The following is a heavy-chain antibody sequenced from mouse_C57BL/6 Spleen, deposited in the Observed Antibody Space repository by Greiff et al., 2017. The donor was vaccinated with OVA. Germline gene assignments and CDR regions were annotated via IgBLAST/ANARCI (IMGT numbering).Heavy chain of an antibody. CDR2: IDPSDSYT. CDR3: ARRTAQASMDY. Sequence: QVQLQQPGAELVKPGASVKLSCKASGYTFTSYWMTWVKQRPGQGLEWIGEIDPSDSYTNYNQKFKGKATLTVDTSSSTAYMQLSSLTSEDSAVYYCARRTAQASMDYWGQGTSVTVSS. V-gene: IGHV1-50*01. J-gene: IGHJ4*01. D-gene: IGHD3-2*02. CDR1: GYTFTSYW.